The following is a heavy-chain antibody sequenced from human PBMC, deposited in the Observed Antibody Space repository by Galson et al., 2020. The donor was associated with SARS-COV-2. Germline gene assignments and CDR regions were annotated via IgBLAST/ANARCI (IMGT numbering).Heavy chain of an antibody. D-gene: IGHD3-9*01. V-gene: IGHV1-2*02. CDR1: GYTFTGHY. CDR3: ARGTYDILTGYRADDAFDI. Sequence: ASVKVSCKASGYTFTGHYMHWVRQAPGQGLEWMGWINPNSGGTNYAQQFQGRVTMTRDTSISTAYMGLSRLRSDDTAVYYCARGTYDILTGYRADDAFDIWGQGTMVTVSS. J-gene: IGHJ3*02. CDR2: INPNSGGT.